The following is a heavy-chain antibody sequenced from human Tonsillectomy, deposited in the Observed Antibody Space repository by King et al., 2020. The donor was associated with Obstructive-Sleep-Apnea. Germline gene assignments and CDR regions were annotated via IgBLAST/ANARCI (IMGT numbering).Heavy chain of an antibody. Sequence: VQLQESGPGLVKPSQTLSLTCTVSGGSISSGGYYWSWIRQHPGQGLEWIGYIYYSGSTYYNPSLKSRVTMSVDTSKNQFSLKLSSVTAADTAVYYCARSYCSGGSCYSVRYNWFDPWGQGTLVTVSS. V-gene: IGHV4-31*03. D-gene: IGHD2-15*01. CDR3: ARSYCSGGSCYSVRYNWFDP. CDR2: IYYSGST. J-gene: IGHJ5*02. CDR1: GGSISSGGYY.